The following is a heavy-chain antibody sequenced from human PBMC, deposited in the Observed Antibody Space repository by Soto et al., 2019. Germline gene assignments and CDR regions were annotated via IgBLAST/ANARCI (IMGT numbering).Heavy chain of an antibody. CDR2: ISGSGGST. J-gene: IGHJ3*02. D-gene: IGHD3-22*01. CDR3: AKDRYYYDSSGATDAFDT. CDR1: GFTFSSYA. V-gene: IGHV3-23*01. Sequence: PGGSLRLSCAASGFTFSSYAMSWVRQAPGKGLEWVSAISGSGGSTYYADSVKGRFTISRDNSKDTLYLQMNSLRAEDTAVYYCAKDRYYYDSSGATDAFDTWGQGTRVTVSS.